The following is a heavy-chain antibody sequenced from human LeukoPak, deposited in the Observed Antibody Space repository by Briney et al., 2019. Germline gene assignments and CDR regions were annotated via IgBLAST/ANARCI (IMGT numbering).Heavy chain of an antibody. CDR1: GYTFTSYD. V-gene: IGHV1-8*01. D-gene: IGHD6-19*01. Sequence: ASVKISCKASGYTFTSYDINWVRQATGQGLEWMGWMNPNSGNTGYAQKFQGRVTMTRNTSISTAYMELSSLGSEDTAVYYCARVVVAGPRAFDYWGQGTLVTVSS. CDR2: MNPNSGNT. J-gene: IGHJ4*02. CDR3: ARVVVAGPRAFDY.